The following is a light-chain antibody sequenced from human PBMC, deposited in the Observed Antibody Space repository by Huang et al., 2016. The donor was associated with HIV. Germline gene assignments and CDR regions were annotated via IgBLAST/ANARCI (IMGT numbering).Light chain of an antibody. Sequence: EIVMTQSPATLSLSPGERATLSCRASQRLSGLLAWYQQAPGQAPSLLFYGTSIRATGVPARFSASGSGTEFTLTISSLQSEDFAVYYCQQYDDWPPITFGQGTRLEI. J-gene: IGKJ5*01. CDR2: GTS. CDR1: QRLSGL. V-gene: IGKV3-15*01. CDR3: QQYDDWPPIT.